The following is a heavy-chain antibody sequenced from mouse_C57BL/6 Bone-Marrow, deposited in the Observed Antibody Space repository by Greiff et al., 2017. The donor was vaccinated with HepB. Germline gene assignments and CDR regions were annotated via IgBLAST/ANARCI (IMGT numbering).Heavy chain of an antibody. CDR3: ACPHYYGSTYFDY. CDR2: IYPGSGST. J-gene: IGHJ2*01. V-gene: IGHV1-55*01. Sequence: VQLQESGAELVKPGASVKMSCKASGYTFTSYWITWVKQRPGQGLEWIGDIYPGSGSTNYNEKFKSKATLTVDTSSSTAYMQLSSLTSEDSAVYYCACPHYYGSTYFDYWGQGTTLTVSS. CDR1: GYTFTSYW. D-gene: IGHD1-1*01.